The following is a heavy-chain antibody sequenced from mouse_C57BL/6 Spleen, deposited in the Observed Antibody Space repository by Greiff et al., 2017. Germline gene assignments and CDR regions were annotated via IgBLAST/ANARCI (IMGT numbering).Heavy chain of an antibody. V-gene: IGHV5-6*02. CDR3: AREIYDYDRWFAY. D-gene: IGHD2-4*01. CDR1: GFTFSSYG. J-gene: IGHJ3*01. Sequence: DVKLVESGGDLVKPGGSLKLSCAASGFTFSSYGMSWVRQTPDKRLEWVATISSGGSYTYYPDSVKGRFTISRDNAKNTLYLQMSSLKSEDTAMYYCAREIYDYDRWFAYWGQGTLVTVSA. CDR2: ISSGGSYT.